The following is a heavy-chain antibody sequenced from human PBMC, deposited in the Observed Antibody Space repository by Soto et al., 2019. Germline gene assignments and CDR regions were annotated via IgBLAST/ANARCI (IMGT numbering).Heavy chain of an antibody. D-gene: IGHD1-26*01. CDR2: VSSVGSTT. Sequence: GGSLRLSCEASGFSFSYDLMHWVRQAPGKGLVWVSSVSSVGSTTDYADSVKGRFTISRDNAKNTLYLQMNSLGAEDTAVYYCVRGKYSGSYFFDYWGQGTLVTVSS. CDR3: VRGKYSGSYFFDY. V-gene: IGHV3-74*01. CDR1: GFSFSYDL. J-gene: IGHJ4*02.